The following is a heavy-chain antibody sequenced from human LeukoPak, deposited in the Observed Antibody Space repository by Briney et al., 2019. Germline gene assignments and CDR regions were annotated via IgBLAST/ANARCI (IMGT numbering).Heavy chain of an antibody. CDR3: AKDQRPDTGYDIDY. Sequence: GGSLRLSCAASGFTFSSYGMHWVRQAPGKGLEWVAVIWYDGSNKYYADSVKGRFTISRDNSMNTVYLQMNSLRAEDTAIYYCAKDQRPDTGYDIDYWGQGTLVTVSS. V-gene: IGHV3-33*06. CDR1: GFTFSSYG. CDR2: IWYDGSNK. J-gene: IGHJ4*02. D-gene: IGHD5-12*01.